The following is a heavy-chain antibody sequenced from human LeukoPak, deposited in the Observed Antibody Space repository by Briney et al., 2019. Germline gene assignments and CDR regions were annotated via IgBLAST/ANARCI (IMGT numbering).Heavy chain of an antibody. V-gene: IGHV3-48*03. D-gene: IGHD6-19*01. CDR2: ISSSGSTI. CDR3: ARDSIAVAGDFDY. CDR1: GFPFTSYS. Sequence: GGSLRLSCAASGFPFTSYSMHWVRQAPGKGLEWVSYISSSGSTIYYADSVKGRFTISRDNAKNSLYLQMNSLRAEDTAVYYCARDSIAVAGDFDYWGQGTLVTVSS. J-gene: IGHJ4*02.